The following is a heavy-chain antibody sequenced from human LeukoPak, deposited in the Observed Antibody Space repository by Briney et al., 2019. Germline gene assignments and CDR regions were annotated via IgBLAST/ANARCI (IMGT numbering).Heavy chain of an antibody. CDR3: ARGTQASRLRTKWFDP. V-gene: IGHV4-4*07. CDR2: IYTSGST. D-gene: IGHD3-16*01. J-gene: IGHJ5*02. Sequence: SETLSLTCTVSGGSISSYYWSWIRQPAGKGLEWIGRIYTSGSTNYNPSLKSRVTMSVDTSKNQFSLKLSSVTAADTAVYYCARGTQASRLRTKWFDPWGQGTLVAVSS. CDR1: GGSISSYY.